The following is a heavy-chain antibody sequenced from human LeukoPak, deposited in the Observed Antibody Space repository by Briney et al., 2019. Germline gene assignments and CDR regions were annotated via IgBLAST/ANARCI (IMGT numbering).Heavy chain of an antibody. J-gene: IGHJ6*04. D-gene: IGHD3-22*01. CDR2: INPNGGGT. CDR1: GYTFTGYY. Sequence: ASVKVSCKASGYTFTGYYMHWVRQAPGQGLGWMGWINPNGGGTNYAQKFQGRVTMTRDTSISTAYMELSRPRSDDTAVYYCARDYDSSGSGMDVWGKGTTVTVSS. CDR3: ARDYDSSGSGMDV. V-gene: IGHV1-2*02.